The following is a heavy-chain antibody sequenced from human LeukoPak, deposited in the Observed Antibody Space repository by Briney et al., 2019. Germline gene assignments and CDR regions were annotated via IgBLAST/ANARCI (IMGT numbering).Heavy chain of an antibody. V-gene: IGHV4-61*02. CDR3: ARDAEMALQSFGFDY. D-gene: IGHD5-24*01. Sequence: ASETLSLTCTVSGGSISSGSYYWSWIRQPAGKGLEWIGRIYTSGSTNYNPSLKSRVTISVDTSKNQFSLKLSSVTAADTAVYYCARDAEMALQSFGFDYWGQGTPVTVSS. CDR2: IYTSGST. J-gene: IGHJ4*02. CDR1: GGSISSGSYY.